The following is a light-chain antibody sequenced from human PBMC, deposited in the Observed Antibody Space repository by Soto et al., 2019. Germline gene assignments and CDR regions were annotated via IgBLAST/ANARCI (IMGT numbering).Light chain of an antibody. J-gene: IGKJ3*01. Sequence: EIVMAQSPATLSVSPGERATLSCRASQSVSTNLAWYQQKAGQAPRLLIYGASTRATGIPARFSGSGSGTEFTLTISSLQPEDFGVYYCQQYNNWPLTFGPGTKVDIK. CDR1: QSVSTN. CDR3: QQYNNWPLT. V-gene: IGKV3-15*01. CDR2: GAS.